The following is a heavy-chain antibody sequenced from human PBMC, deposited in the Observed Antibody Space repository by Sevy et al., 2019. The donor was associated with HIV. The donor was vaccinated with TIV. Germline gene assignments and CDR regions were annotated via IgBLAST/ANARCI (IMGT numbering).Heavy chain of an antibody. V-gene: IGHV3-23*01. Sequence: GGSLRLSCGASGFTFSNYAMSWVRQAPGKGPEWVSGINNGGNTYYADSVNGRFTISRDNSKKMVFLQMNSLRAEDTAGYYCASGDTTMITDLDYWGQGALVTVSS. D-gene: IGHD5-18*01. CDR3: ASGDTTMITDLDY. CDR1: GFTFSNYA. J-gene: IGHJ4*02. CDR2: INNGGNT.